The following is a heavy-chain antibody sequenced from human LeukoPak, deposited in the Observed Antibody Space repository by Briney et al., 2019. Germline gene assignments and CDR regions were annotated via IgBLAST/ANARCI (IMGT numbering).Heavy chain of an antibody. CDR1: LYTFTHYD. Sequence: SVKVSRKASLYTFTHYDINGVGQAAAQGLEGMGWIYPNSGITGYAQKLQGRVTITRNTSMSTAYMELSSLRSEDTAVYYCARGWSIAARRHWFDPWGQGTLVTVSS. J-gene: IGHJ5*02. D-gene: IGHD6-6*01. CDR2: IYPNSGIT. CDR3: ARGWSIAARRHWFDP. V-gene: IGHV1-8*03.